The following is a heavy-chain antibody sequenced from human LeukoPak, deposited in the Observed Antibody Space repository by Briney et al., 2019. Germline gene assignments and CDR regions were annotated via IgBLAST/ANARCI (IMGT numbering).Heavy chain of an antibody. V-gene: IGHV3-21*01. Sequence: PGGSLRLSCAASRFTFSTYVMSWVSQAPGKGLEWVSCISSGSEYRFYADSVKGRFTISRDNAKNSLYLQMNSLRAEDTAVYYCARARAETYYYGMDVWGQGSTVTVSS. J-gene: IGHJ6*02. CDR2: ISSGSEYR. CDR3: ARARAETYYYGMDV. CDR1: RFTFSTYV.